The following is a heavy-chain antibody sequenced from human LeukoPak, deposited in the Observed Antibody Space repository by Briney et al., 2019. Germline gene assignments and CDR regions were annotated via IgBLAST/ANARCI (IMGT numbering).Heavy chain of an antibody. V-gene: IGHV3-15*01. CDR3: TTGCSSTSCYGV. Sequence: MPGGSLRLSCAASGFTFSNAWMSWVRQAPRKGLGWVGRIKSKTDGGTTDYAAPVKGRFTISRDDSKNTLYLQMNSLKTEDTAVYYCTTGCSSTSCYGVWGQGTTVTVSS. CDR1: GFTFSNAW. J-gene: IGHJ6*02. CDR2: IKSKTDGGTT. D-gene: IGHD2-2*01.